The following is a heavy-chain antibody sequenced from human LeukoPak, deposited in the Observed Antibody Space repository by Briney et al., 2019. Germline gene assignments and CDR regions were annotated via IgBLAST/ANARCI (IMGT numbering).Heavy chain of an antibody. J-gene: IGHJ4*02. CDR2: IYPGDSET. Sequence: GESLKISCKGSGYSFTSHWIGWVRQMPGKGLEWMGIIYPGDSETRYSPSFQGQVTISADKSISTAYLQWNSLKASDTAIYYCARQEYSGSYYVYWGQGTLVTVSS. CDR3: ARQEYSGSYYVY. CDR1: GYSFTSHW. D-gene: IGHD1-26*01. V-gene: IGHV5-51*01.